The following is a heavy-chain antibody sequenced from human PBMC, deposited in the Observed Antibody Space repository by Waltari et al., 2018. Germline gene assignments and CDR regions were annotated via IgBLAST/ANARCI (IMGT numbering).Heavy chain of an antibody. Sequence: QVQLSQSWSALKNTGASVPVFYATTRYTFTTYDLTWALRAPGQGLQWMGRILNPSGTPVDARAFTGRGVLSLDTSLSTTYLEISDLRTDDTAVYYCARGPRGGWVDYWGQGTLVTVSP. J-gene: IGHJ4*02. CDR3: ARGPRGGWVDY. D-gene: IGHD6-19*01. CDR2: ILNPSGTP. CDR1: RYTFTTYD. V-gene: IGHV7-4-1*02.